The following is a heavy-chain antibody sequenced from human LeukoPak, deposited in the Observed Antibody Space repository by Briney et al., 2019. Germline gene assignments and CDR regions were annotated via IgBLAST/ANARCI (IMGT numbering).Heavy chain of an antibody. CDR1: GGSISSYY. Sequence: SETLPLTCTVSGGSISSYYWSWIRQPPGKGLEWIGYIYYSGSTNYNPSLKSRVTISVDTSKNQFSLKLSSVTAADTAVYYCAQGSSGWYYFDYWGQGTLVTVSS. V-gene: IGHV4-59*01. CDR2: IYYSGST. CDR3: AQGSSGWYYFDY. D-gene: IGHD6-19*01. J-gene: IGHJ4*02.